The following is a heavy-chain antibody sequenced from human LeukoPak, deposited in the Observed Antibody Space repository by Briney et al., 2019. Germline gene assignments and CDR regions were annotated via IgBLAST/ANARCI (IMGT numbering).Heavy chain of an antibody. J-gene: IGHJ3*02. CDR2: IYPGDSDT. D-gene: IGHD3-22*01. V-gene: IGHV5-51*01. CDR1: GYTFTDYW. Sequence: GESLKISCQASGYTFTDYWVGWVRQMPGKGLEWMGIIYPGDSDTKYSPSFQGQVTISADKSISTAYLQWSSLEVSDTAMYHCARHRGTWDNSGYLGVVGAFDIWGQGTMVTVS. CDR3: ARHRGTWDNSGYLGVVGAFDI.